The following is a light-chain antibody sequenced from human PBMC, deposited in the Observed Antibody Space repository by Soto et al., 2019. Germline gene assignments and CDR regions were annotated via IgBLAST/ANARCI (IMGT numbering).Light chain of an antibody. Sequence: ELTQPPSVSVSPGQTASITCSGDKLGNKYACWYQQKPGQSPVLVIYQDTKRPSGIPERFSGSNSGNTATLTISGTQAMDEADYYCQAWDSTTVVFGGGTKLTVL. V-gene: IGLV3-1*01. J-gene: IGLJ2*01. CDR3: QAWDSTTVV. CDR1: KLGNKY. CDR2: QDT.